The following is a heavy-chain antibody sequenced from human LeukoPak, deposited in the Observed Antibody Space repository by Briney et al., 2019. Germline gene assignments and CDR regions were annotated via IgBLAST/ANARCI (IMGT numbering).Heavy chain of an antibody. CDR1: GFTFGYYW. CDR2: IKEDGSIK. V-gene: IGHV3-7*01. Sequence: PGGSLRLSCEASGFTFGYYWMSWVRQAPGKGLEWVANIKEDGSIKKYLGSARGRLTISRDNAENSLYLQMSSLRVEDTAVYYCARVSGFGDVLDCWGRGILVTVSS. D-gene: IGHD3-16*01. J-gene: IGHJ4*02. CDR3: ARVSGFGDVLDC.